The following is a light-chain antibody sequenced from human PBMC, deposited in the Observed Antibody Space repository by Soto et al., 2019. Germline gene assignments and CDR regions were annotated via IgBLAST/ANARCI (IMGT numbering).Light chain of an antibody. CDR3: QQLNSYPPWT. J-gene: IGKJ1*01. CDR1: QGISSY. CDR2: AAS. V-gene: IGKV1-9*01. Sequence: DIQLTQSPSFVSASVGDRVTITCRASQGISSYLALYQQKPGKAPKLLIYAASTLQSGVPSRFSGSGSGTDFTLTISSLQPEDFATYYCQQLNSYPPWTFGQGTKVDI.